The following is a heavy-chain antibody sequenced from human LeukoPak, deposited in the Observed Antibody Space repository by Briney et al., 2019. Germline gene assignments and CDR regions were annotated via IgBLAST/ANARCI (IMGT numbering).Heavy chain of an antibody. CDR1: GDTLTELS. CDR3: ATLPRGHLFDS. CDR2: FVPEDGET. Sequence: GASVKVSCKLSGDTLTELSMHWVRQSPGKGLVWMGGFVPEDGETIYAQKFQGRVTMTEDTSTDTAYMELSSLRSDDTAVYFCATLPRGHLFDSWGQGTLVTVSS. J-gene: IGHJ4*02. V-gene: IGHV1-24*01. D-gene: IGHD3-10*01.